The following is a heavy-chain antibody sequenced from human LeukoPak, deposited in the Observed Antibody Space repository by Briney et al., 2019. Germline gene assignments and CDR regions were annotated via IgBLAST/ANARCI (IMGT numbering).Heavy chain of an antibody. CDR1: GYTLTELS. CDR3: ATQSYSYGHEGAFDI. J-gene: IGHJ3*02. V-gene: IGHV1-24*01. Sequence: ASVKVSCKVSGYTLTELSMHWVRQAPGKGLEWMGGFDPEDGETIYAQKFQGRVTMTEDTSTDTAYMELSSLRSEDTAVYYCATQSYSYGHEGAFDIWGQGTMVTVSS. CDR2: FDPEDGET. D-gene: IGHD5-18*01.